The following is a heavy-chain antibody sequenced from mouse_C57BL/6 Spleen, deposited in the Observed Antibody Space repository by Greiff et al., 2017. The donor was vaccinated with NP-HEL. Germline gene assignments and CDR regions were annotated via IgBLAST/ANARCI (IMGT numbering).Heavy chain of an antibody. Sequence: QVQLQQSGAELAKPGASVKLSCKASGYTFTSYWMHWVKQRPGQGLEWIGYINPSSGYTTYNQKFKDKATLPADKSSSTADMQLSSLTYEDSAVYYCARKDSSGYVDYWGQGTTLTVSS. D-gene: IGHD3-2*02. CDR1: GYTFTSYW. CDR2: INPSSGYT. V-gene: IGHV1-7*01. J-gene: IGHJ2*01. CDR3: ARKDSSGYVDY.